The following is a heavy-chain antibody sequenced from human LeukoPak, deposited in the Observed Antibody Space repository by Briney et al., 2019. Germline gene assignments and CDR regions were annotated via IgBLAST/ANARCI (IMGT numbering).Heavy chain of an antibody. J-gene: IGHJ6*02. D-gene: IGHD6-13*01. Sequence: ASVKVSCKASGYTFTSYAMNWVRQAPGQGLEWMGWINTNTGNPTYAQGFTGRFVFSLDTSVSTAYLQISSLKAEDTAVYYCARDQRWQQVAREATSSMGVWGQGTTVTVSS. CDR3: ARDQRWQQVAREATSSMGV. CDR2: INTNTGNP. V-gene: IGHV7-4-1*02. CDR1: GYTFTSYA.